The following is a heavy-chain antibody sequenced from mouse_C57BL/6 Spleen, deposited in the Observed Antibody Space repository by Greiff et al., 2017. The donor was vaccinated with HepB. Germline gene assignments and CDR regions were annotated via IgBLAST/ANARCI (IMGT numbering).Heavy chain of an antibody. CDR3: ARNSRPLYYAMDY. CDR2: IWSGGST. CDR1: GFSLNSYG. Sequence: QVQLKESGPGLVQPSQSLSITCTASGFSLNSYGVHWVRQSPGKGLEWLGVIWSGGSTDYNAAFISRLSISTDNTKSQVFFKMNSLQAADTAIYYCARNSRPLYYAMDYWGQGTSVTVSS. V-gene: IGHV2-2*01. J-gene: IGHJ4*01.